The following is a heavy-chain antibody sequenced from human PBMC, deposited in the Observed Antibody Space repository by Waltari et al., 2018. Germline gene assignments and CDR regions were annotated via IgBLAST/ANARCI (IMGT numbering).Heavy chain of an antibody. V-gene: IGHV4-34*01. Sequence: VQLQQWGAGLLKPSETLSLTCAVYGGSFGGYYGSWFREPPGRGRGWIGEINHSGSTNYNPSLKSRVTISVDTSKNQFSLKLSSVTAADTAVYYCARGSRIYCSSTSCYYYYYYMDVWGKGTTVTISS. CDR3: ARGSRIYCSSTSCYYYYYYMDV. D-gene: IGHD2-2*01. CDR2: INHSGST. CDR1: GGSFGGYY. J-gene: IGHJ6*03.